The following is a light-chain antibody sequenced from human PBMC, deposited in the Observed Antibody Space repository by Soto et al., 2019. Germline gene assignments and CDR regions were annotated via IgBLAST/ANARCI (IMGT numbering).Light chain of an antibody. CDR2: KVS. Sequence: PSLLSLPVTLGQPASISCRSNQRLVHSGGIAYFSWFQQRPGRSPRRLIYKVSNRDSGVPARFSGSGSGTDFALKISRVEAEDVGVYYSIQGTKWPITLGQGTRLE. J-gene: IGKJ5*01. CDR1: QRLVHSGGIAY. CDR3: IQGTKWPIT. V-gene: IGKV2-30*02.